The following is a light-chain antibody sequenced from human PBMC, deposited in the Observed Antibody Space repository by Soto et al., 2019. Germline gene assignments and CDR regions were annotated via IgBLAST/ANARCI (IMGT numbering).Light chain of an antibody. Sequence: SRYLAWYQQKTGKAPKLLIYAASTLQSGVPSRFSGSGSGTDFTLTISCLQSEDFATYYCQQYYSYPLAVGGETKL. V-gene: IGKV1-8*01. CDR3: QQYYSYPLA. CDR1: SRY. J-gene: IGKJ4*01. CDR2: AAS.